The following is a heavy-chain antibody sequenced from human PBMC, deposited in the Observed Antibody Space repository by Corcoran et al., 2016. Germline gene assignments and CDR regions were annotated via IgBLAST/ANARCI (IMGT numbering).Heavy chain of an antibody. CDR2: IIPIFGTA. V-gene: IGHV1-69*01. J-gene: IGHJ6*02. CDR3: ARDWRPNGCSGGSCYSYYYYGMDV. Sequence: QVQLVQSGAEVKKPGSSVKVSCKASGGTFSSYAISWVRQAPGQGLEWMGGIIPIFGTANYAQKFQGRVTITADESTSTAYMELSSLGSEDTAVYYCARDWRPNGCSGGSCYSYYYYGMDVWGQGTTVTVSS. D-gene: IGHD2-15*01. CDR1: GGTFSSYA.